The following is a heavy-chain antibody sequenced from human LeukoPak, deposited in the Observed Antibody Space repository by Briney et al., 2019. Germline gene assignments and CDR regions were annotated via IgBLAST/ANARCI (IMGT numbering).Heavy chain of an antibody. Sequence: GASVKVSCKASGYTFTSYYMHWVRQAPGQGLEWMGIINPSGGSTSYAQKFQGRVTMTRDTSMSTVYMELSSLRSEDTAVYYCARDLRRYYYYYGMDVWGQGTTVTVSS. V-gene: IGHV1-46*01. CDR3: ARDLRRYYYYYGMDV. CDR2: INPSGGST. CDR1: GYTFTSYY. J-gene: IGHJ6*02.